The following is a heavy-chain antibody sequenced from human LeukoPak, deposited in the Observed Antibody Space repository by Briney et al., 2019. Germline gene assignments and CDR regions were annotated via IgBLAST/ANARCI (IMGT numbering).Heavy chain of an antibody. CDR3: AREGTSGTHLNWFDP. V-gene: IGHV4-59*01. J-gene: IGHJ5*02. CDR1: GGSISSYY. Sequence: SETLSLTCAVSGGSISSYYWSWIRQPPGKGLEWIGHIYGSGSTNYNPSLKSRVTLSVDTSKNQFSLKLSSVTAADTAVYYCAREGTSGTHLNWFDPWGQGTLATVS. CDR2: IYGSGST. D-gene: IGHD1-1*01.